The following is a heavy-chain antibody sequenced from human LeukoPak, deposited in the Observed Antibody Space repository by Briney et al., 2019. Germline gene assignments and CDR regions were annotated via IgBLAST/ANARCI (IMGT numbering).Heavy chain of an antibody. V-gene: IGHV3-23*01. CDR3: AEGPMTTVTTGNFDY. CDR1: GFTFSSYA. D-gene: IGHD4-11*01. Sequence: PGGSLRLSCAASGFTFSSYAMSGVRQAPGKGLEGVSTISGSYGSTYYADSVKGRFTISRDSSKNTLYLQMDSLRAEDTAVYYCAEGPMTTVTTGNFDYWGQGTLVTVSS. CDR2: ISGSYGST. J-gene: IGHJ4*02.